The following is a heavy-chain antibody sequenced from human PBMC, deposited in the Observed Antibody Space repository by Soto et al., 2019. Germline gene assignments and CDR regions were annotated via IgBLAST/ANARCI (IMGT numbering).Heavy chain of an antibody. J-gene: IGHJ4*02. CDR3: ASTHSGYDYSSGYFDY. V-gene: IGHV1-69*02. CDR1: GGTFSSYT. CDR2: IIPILGIA. Sequence: ASVKVSCKASGGTFSSYTSSWVRQAPGQGLEWMGRIIPILGIANYAQKFQGRVTITADKSTSTAYMELSSLRSEDTAVYYCASTHSGYDYSSGYFDYWGQGTLVTVS. D-gene: IGHD5-12*01.